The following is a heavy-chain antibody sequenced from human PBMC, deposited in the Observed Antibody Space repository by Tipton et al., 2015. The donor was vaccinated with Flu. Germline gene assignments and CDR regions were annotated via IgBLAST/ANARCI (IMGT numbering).Heavy chain of an antibody. J-gene: IGHJ4*02. CDR2: IRSKVYGGTT. CDR1: GFTFGNYA. Sequence: GQLVQSGGGLIQRGGSLRLSCTGSGFTFGNYAVIWFRQAPGKGLEWVSFIRSKVYGGTTEYAASVKGRFTISRDDSKSIAYLQMNSLKTEDTAVYYCARGLPLGYWGQGTLVTVS. CDR3: ARGLPLGY. V-gene: IGHV3-49*03.